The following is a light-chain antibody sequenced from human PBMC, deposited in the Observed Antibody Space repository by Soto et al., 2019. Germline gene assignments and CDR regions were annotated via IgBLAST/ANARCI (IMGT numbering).Light chain of an antibody. CDR1: RTDVGSYKY. CDR2: EDS. V-gene: IGLV2-14*01. J-gene: IGLJ1*01. CDR3: SSYGSSSTLYV. Sequence: QSVLTQPASVSGSPGQSVTISCTGSRTDVGSYKYVCWYQQHPGKAPKLLIYEDSNRPSGVPNRFSGSKSGNTASLTISGLQAEDEADYYCSSYGSSSTLYVFGRGTKVTVL.